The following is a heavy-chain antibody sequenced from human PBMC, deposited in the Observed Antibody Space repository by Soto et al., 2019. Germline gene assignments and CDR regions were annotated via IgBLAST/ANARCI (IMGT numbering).Heavy chain of an antibody. J-gene: IGHJ4*02. Sequence: QVQLQESGPGLVKPSETLSLTCTVSGASVSKTSYYWSWIRQPPGKGLEWIGFISYSGNTNYNPSLNIRVTISVHPSMKLFPLKLYSVTAADSALFYCAVWFCSRTRCYVAYWGQGILVTVPS. CDR1: GASVSKTSYY. CDR2: ISYSGNT. V-gene: IGHV4-61*01. CDR3: AVWFCSRTRCYVAY. D-gene: IGHD2-2*01.